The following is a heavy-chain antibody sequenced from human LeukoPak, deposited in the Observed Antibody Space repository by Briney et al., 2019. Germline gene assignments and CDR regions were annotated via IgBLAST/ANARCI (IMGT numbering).Heavy chain of an antibody. J-gene: IGHJ6*03. D-gene: IGHD3-10*01. CDR3: AGQYYYGSGSYSRYYYYYMDV. CDR2: IYYTGNT. Sequence: SETLSLTCSVSGDSIIGYYWGWIRQPPGKGLEWIGNIYYTGNTYYNSSLKSRVTISVDTSKNQFSLKLSSVTAADTAVYYCAGQYYYGSGSYSRYYYYYMDVWGKGTTVTISS. CDR1: GDSIIGYY. V-gene: IGHV4-39*07.